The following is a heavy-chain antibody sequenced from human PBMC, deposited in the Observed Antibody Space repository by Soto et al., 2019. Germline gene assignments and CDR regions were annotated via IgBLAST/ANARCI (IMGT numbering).Heavy chain of an antibody. V-gene: IGHV1-3*01. Sequence: ASVKVSCKASGYTFTSHPIHWVRQAPGQRLEWMGWINAGNGNTKYSRKFQGRVTISRDTSASTVYMEVSSLRSEDLAVYYCARRPNTPALDYWGLGTLVTVSS. CDR3: ARRPNTPALDY. CDR2: INAGNGNT. CDR1: GYTFTSHP. J-gene: IGHJ4*02. D-gene: IGHD2-8*01.